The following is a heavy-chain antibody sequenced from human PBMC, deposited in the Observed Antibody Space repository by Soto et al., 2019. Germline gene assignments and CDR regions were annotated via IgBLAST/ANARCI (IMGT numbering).Heavy chain of an antibody. J-gene: IGHJ5*02. V-gene: IGHV1-3*01. CDR1: GYTFTSYA. Sequence: ASVKVSCKASGYTFTSYAMHWVRQAPGQRLEWMGWINAGNGNTKYSQKFQGRVTITRDTSESTAYMELSSLKSEDTAVYYCARAPLNYDILTGYYANWFDPWGQGTLVTVSS. CDR2: INAGNGNT. D-gene: IGHD3-9*01. CDR3: ARAPLNYDILTGYYANWFDP.